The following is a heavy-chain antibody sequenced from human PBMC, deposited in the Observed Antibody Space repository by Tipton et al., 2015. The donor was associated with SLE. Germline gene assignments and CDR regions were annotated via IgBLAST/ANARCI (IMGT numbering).Heavy chain of an antibody. V-gene: IGHV4-4*02. Sequence: TLSLTCAVPGASITSSDWWSWVRQPPGKELEWIGEIHHSGTTNYNPSLKSRVTMSVDKSKNQFSLKLTSVTAADTAVYYCARDPATAETRNYYDYWGQGTLVTVSS. CDR2: IHHSGTT. J-gene: IGHJ4*02. D-gene: IGHD1-7*01. CDR3: ARDPATAETRNYYDY. CDR1: GASITSSDW.